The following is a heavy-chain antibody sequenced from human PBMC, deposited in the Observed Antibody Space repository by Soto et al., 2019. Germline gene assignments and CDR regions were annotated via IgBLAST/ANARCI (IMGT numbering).Heavy chain of an antibody. Sequence: ASVKVSCKASGYTFTSYYMHWVRQAPGQGLEWMGIINPSGGSTSYAQKFQGRVTMTRDTSTSTVYMELSSLRSEDTAVYYCARDGAVGATRRYYYYGMDVWGQGTTVTVSS. V-gene: IGHV1-46*01. CDR2: INPSGGST. CDR1: GYTFTSYY. D-gene: IGHD1-26*01. CDR3: ARDGAVGATRRYYYYGMDV. J-gene: IGHJ6*02.